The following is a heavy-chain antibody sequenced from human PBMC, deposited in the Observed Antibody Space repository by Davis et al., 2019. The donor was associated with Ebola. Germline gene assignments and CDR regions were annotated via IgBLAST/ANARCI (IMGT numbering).Heavy chain of an antibody. CDR2: ISYDGSNK. J-gene: IGHJ4*02. D-gene: IGHD1-26*01. Sequence: GGSLRLSCAASGFTFSSYAMHWVRQAPGKELEWVAVISYDGSNKYYADSVKGRFTISRDNSKNTLYLQMNSLRAEDTAVYYCARATGHDYWGQGTLVTVSS. CDR3: ARATGHDY. V-gene: IGHV3-30-3*01. CDR1: GFTFSSYA.